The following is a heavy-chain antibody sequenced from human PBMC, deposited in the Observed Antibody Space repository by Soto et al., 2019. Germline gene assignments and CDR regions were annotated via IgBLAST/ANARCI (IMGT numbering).Heavy chain of an antibody. CDR2: INHSGST. D-gene: IGHD3-10*01. Sequence: ASETLSLTCAVYGGSFSGYYWSWIRQPPGKGLEWIGEINHSGSTNYNPSLKSRVTISVDTSKNQFSLKLSSVTAADTAVYYCARDRSLKKRFGESPLDYYYGMDVWGQGTTVTVSS. CDR1: GGSFSGYY. V-gene: IGHV4-34*01. J-gene: IGHJ6*02. CDR3: ARDRSLKKRFGESPLDYYYGMDV.